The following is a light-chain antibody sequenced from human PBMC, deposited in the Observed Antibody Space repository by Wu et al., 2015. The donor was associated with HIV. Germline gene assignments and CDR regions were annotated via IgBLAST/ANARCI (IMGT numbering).Light chain of an antibody. CDR3: QQYGSSPRT. CDR2: GAS. Sequence: EIVLTQSPGTLSMSPGEGATLSCRASQSVFSSHLAWYQQKPGQAPRLLIYGASSGATGIPDRFSGSGSGTDFTLTISRLEPEDFAVYYCQQYGSSPRTFGPGTKVDIK. V-gene: IGKV3-20*01. CDR1: QSVFSSH. J-gene: IGKJ3*01.